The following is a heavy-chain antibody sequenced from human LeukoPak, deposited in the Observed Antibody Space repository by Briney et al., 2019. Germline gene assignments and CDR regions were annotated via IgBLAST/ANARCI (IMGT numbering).Heavy chain of an antibody. V-gene: IGHV4-39*01. CDR3: ARRRTIFGVVTPFDY. CDR1: GDSITGNTYY. CDR2: IYYSGST. D-gene: IGHD3-3*01. Sequence: SETLSLTCTVSGDSITGNTYYWGWIRQPPGKGLEWIGSIYYSGSTDYNPSLKSRVTISVDTSKNQFSLKLSSVTAADTAVYYCARRRTIFGVVTPFDYWGQGTLVTVSS. J-gene: IGHJ4*02.